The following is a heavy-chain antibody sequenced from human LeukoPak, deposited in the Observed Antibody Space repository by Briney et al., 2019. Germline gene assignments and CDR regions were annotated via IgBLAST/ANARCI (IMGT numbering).Heavy chain of an antibody. CDR1: GFTFTSSA. CDR2: IVVGSGNT. V-gene: IGHV1-58*01. Sequence: ASVKVSCKASGFTFTSSAVQWVRQARGQRLEWIGWIVVGSGNTNYAQKFQERVIITRDMSTSTAYMELSSLRSEDTAVYYCAALVLMVNSMDVWGQGTTVTVSS. CDR3: AALVLMVNSMDV. D-gene: IGHD2-8*01. J-gene: IGHJ6*02.